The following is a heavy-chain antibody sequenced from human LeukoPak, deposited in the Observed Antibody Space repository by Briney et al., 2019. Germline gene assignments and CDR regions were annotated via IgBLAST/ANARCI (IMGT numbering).Heavy chain of an antibody. CDR2: IADSGST. CDR3: ARLDSYADDAFDI. V-gene: IGHV4-59*01. Sequence: PSETLSLTCSVSGVSISTYYWSWIRQAPGKGLEWIGYIADSGSTNYNPSLKSRVSISVDTSRNQISLKLSSVTAADTAVHYCARLDSYADDAFDIWGQGTMVTVSS. J-gene: IGHJ3*02. D-gene: IGHD5-18*01. CDR1: GVSISTYY.